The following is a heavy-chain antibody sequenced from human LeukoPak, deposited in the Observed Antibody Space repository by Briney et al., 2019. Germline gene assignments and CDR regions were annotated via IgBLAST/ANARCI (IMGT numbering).Heavy chain of an antibody. CDR2: IKQDGSEK. Sequence: GGSLRLSCAASGFTFRTHWMSWFRQAPGKGLEWVANIKQDGSEKYFVDSVEGRFTISRDNAKNSLGLQMNSLRVEDTAVYYCARGLEWPGKPTLVSDYWGQGTLVTVSS. V-gene: IGHV3-7*03. CDR1: GFTFRTHW. D-gene: IGHD3-3*01. J-gene: IGHJ4*02. CDR3: ARGLEWPGKPTLVSDY.